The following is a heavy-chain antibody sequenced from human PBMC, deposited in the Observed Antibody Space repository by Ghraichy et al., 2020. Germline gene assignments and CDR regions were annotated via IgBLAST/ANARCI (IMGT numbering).Heavy chain of an antibody. CDR2: IKQDGSEK. V-gene: IGHV3-7*01. Sequence: GSLRLSCAASGFTFSSYWMSWVRQAPGKGLEWVANIKQDGSEKYYVDSVKGRFTISRDNAKNSLYLQMNSLRAEDTAVYYCARDRVAAPVWFDPWGQGTLVTVSS. CDR3: ARDRVAAPVWFDP. D-gene: IGHD6-13*01. CDR1: GFTFSSYW. J-gene: IGHJ5*02.